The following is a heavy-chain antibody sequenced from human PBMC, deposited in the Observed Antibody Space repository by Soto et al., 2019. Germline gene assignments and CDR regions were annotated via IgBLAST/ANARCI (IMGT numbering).Heavy chain of an antibody. J-gene: IGHJ3*02. CDR1: GFTFTTAW. D-gene: IGHD3-3*01. V-gene: IGHV3-23*01. Sequence: PGGSLRLSCAASGFTFTTAWINWVRQAPGKGLEWVSAISGSGGSTYYADSVKGRFTISRDNSKNTLYLQMNSLRAEDTAVYYCAKDRNYDFSELGDAFDIWGQGTMVTVSS. CDR2: ISGSGGST. CDR3: AKDRNYDFSELGDAFDI.